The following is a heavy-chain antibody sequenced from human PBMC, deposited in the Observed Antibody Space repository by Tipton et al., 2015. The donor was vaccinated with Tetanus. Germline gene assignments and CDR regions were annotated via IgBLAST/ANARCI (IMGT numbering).Heavy chain of an antibody. CDR2: IYSGGST. CDR1: GFTFSNYA. D-gene: IGHD2-15*01. V-gene: IGHV3-66*01. Sequence: SLRLSCAASGFTFSNYAMTWVRQTPGKGLEWVSVIYSGGSTYYADSVKGGFTISRDNSKNTVYLQMNSLRVEDTAVYYCARDPEFSDCSGGNCYAGGDYWGQGTLVPVSS. J-gene: IGHJ4*02. CDR3: ARDPEFSDCSGGNCYAGGDY.